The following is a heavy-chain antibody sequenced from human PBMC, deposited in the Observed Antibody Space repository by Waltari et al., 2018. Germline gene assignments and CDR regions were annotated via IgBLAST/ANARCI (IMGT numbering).Heavy chain of an antibody. Sequence: EVQLVESGGGLVQPGGSLRLSCAASGFTVSGYAMSWVRQAPGKGLEWVSCISGSGDSTYYADSVKGRFTISRDNSKNTLYLQMNSLRAEDTAVYYCAKAPAIAVAVRFDYWGQGTLVTVSS. CDR3: AKAPAIAVAVRFDY. CDR2: ISGSGDST. CDR1: GFTVSGYA. J-gene: IGHJ4*02. D-gene: IGHD6-19*01. V-gene: IGHV3-23*04.